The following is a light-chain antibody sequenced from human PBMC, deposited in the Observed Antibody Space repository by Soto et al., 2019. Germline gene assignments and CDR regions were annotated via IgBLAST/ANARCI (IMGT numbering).Light chain of an antibody. CDR1: SSDVGHYNY. V-gene: IGLV2-14*01. J-gene: IGLJ1*01. Sequence: QSVLTQPASVSGSPGQSITISYTGTSSDVGHYNYVSWYQQHPGKAPKVMIYDVSNRPSGVSNRFSGSKSGNTASLTISGLQAEDEADYYCSSYTSSTTYVFGTGTKLTVL. CDR2: DVS. CDR3: SSYTSSTTYV.